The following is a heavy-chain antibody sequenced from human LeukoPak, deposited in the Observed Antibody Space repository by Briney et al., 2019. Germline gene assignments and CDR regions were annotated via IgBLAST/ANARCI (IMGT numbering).Heavy chain of an antibody. J-gene: IGHJ4*02. CDR2: IYWNDDK. Sequence: SGPTLVKPTQTLTLTCTFSEFSLSTSGMGVGWIRQPPGKALEWLALIYWNDDKRYSPSLKSRLTITKDTSKSQVVLTMTNMDPVDTATYYCAHRPATTMANYFDYWGQGTLATVSS. D-gene: IGHD5-18*01. CDR1: EFSLSTSGMG. V-gene: IGHV2-5*01. CDR3: AHRPATTMANYFDY.